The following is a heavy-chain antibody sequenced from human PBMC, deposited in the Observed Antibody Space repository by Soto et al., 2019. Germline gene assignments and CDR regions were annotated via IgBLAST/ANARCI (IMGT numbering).Heavy chain of an antibody. Sequence: PSETLSLTCTVSGGSISSSSYYWGWIRQPPGKGLEWIGSIYYSGSTYYNPSLKSRVTISVDTSKNQFSLKLSSVTAADTAVYYCARFMRHFDYWGQGTLVTVSS. CDR2: IYYSGST. V-gene: IGHV4-39*01. D-gene: IGHD3-16*01. J-gene: IGHJ4*02. CDR1: GGSISSSSYY. CDR3: ARFMRHFDY.